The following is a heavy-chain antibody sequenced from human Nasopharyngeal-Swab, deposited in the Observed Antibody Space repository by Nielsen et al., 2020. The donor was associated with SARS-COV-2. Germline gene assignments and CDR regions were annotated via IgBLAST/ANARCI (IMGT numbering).Heavy chain of an antibody. J-gene: IGHJ4*02. CDR3: AAYSSGWVDY. CDR2: IDWDDDK. V-gene: IGHV2-70*04. CDR1: GFSLSTSGMR. Sequence: SGPTLVKPTQTLTLTCPFSGFSLSTSGMRVSWIRQPPGKALEWLARIDWDDDKFYSTSLKTRLTISKDTSKNQVVLTMTNMDPVDTATYYCAAYSSGWVDYWGQGTLVTVSS. D-gene: IGHD6-19*01.